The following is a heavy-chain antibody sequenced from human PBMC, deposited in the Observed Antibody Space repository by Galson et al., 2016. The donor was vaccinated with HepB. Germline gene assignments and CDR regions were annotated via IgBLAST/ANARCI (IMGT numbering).Heavy chain of an antibody. CDR1: GFTFSSHA. D-gene: IGHD1-20*01. V-gene: IGHV3-23*01. CDR2: ISGGGGSS. CDR3: ARSQSHISGIAEYYFNF. J-gene: IGHJ4*02. Sequence: LRLSCAASGFTFSSHAMTWVRQAPGKGLKWVSSISGGGGSSYYAHSVQGRFTISRDKSKDTLYLQMNSLRPEDTALYFCARSQSHISGIAEYYFNFWGQGTLVTVS.